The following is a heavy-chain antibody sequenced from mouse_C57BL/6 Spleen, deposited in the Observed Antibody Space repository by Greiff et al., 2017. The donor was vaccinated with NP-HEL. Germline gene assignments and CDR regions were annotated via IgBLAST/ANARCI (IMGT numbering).Heavy chain of an antibody. Sequence: EVKVEESGGGLVQPGGSMKLSCVASGFTFSNYWMNWVRQSPEKGLEWVAQIRLKSDNYATHYAESVKGRFTISRDDSKSSVYLQMNNLRAEDTGIYYCTPYYYGIDYWGQGTTLTVSS. V-gene: IGHV6-3*01. CDR3: TPYYYGIDY. CDR1: GFTFSNYW. CDR2: IRLKSDNYAT. J-gene: IGHJ2*01. D-gene: IGHD1-1*01.